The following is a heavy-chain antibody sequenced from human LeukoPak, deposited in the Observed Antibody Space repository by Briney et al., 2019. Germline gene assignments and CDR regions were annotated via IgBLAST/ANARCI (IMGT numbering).Heavy chain of an antibody. CDR3: ARVVSGWYAIDAFDI. J-gene: IGHJ3*02. CDR2: IYYSGST. V-gene: IGHV4-59*01. CDR1: GGSISSYY. Sequence: SETLSLTCTVSGGSISSYYWSWIRQPPGKGLEWIGYIYYSGSTNYNPSLKSRVTISVDTSKNQFSLKLSSVTAADTAVYYCARVVSGWYAIDAFDIWGQGTVVTVSS. D-gene: IGHD6-19*01.